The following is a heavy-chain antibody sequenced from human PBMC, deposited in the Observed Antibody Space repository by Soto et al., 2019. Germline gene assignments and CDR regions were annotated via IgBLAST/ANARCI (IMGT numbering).Heavy chain of an antibody. J-gene: IGHJ4*02. D-gene: IGHD6-6*01. CDR3: GRERQLVLILDY. CDR1: GFTLTGCS. CDR2: INPSGGST. V-gene: IGHV1-46*01. Sequence: PAVKVSCKAFGFTLTGCSMRWARQGTGQGLEWMGWINPSGGSTSYAQKFQGRVTMTRDTSTSTVCMELSSLRSEDTAVYYCGRERQLVLILDYWGQGTLVTVSS.